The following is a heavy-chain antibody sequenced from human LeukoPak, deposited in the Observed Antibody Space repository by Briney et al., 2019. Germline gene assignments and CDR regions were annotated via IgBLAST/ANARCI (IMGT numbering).Heavy chain of an antibody. CDR2: INPNSGGT. V-gene: IGHV1-2*02. Sequence: ASVKVSCKASGYTFTGYYMHWVRQAPGQGLEWMGWINPNSGGTNYAQKFQGRVTMTRDTSISTAYMELSRLRSDDTAVYYCAREYYDSSGYYYSWGQGTLVTVSS. CDR1: GYTFTGYY. J-gene: IGHJ4*02. D-gene: IGHD3-22*01. CDR3: AREYYDSSGYYYS.